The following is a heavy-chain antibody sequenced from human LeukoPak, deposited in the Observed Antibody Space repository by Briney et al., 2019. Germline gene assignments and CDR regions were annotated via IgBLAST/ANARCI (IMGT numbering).Heavy chain of an antibody. CDR2: ISSSGSTI. Sequence: GGSLRLSCAASGFTFSSYEMSWVRQAPGKGLEWVSYISSSGSTIYYADSVKGRFTISRDNAENSLYLQMNSLRAEDTAVYYCARSPSNYYDSKGFDPWGQGTLVTVSS. V-gene: IGHV3-48*03. CDR3: ARSPSNYYDSKGFDP. D-gene: IGHD3-22*01. CDR1: GFTFSSYE. J-gene: IGHJ5*02.